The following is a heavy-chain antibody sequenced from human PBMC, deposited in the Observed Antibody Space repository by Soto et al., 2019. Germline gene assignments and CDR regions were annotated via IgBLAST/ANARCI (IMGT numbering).Heavy chain of an antibody. J-gene: IGHJ3*02. CDR3: AKTTDGWFSAFDI. D-gene: IGHD6-19*01. CDR2: ISGSGTTA. V-gene: IGHV3-23*01. Sequence: GGSLSLSCAASGFIFSSYAMSWVRQAPGKGLEWVSAISGSGTTAYYADSVKGRFTFSRDNSKKTMYLQMNSLRAEDTAVYYCAKTTDGWFSAFDIWGQGTMVTVSS. CDR1: GFIFSSYA.